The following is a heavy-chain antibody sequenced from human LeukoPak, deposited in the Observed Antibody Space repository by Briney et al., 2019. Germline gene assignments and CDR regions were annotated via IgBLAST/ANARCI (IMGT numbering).Heavy chain of an antibody. Sequence: SVKVSCKASGGTFSSYAISWVRQAPGQGLDWMGGIIPIFGTANYAQKFQGRVTITADESTSTAYMELSSLISEDTAVYYCARVRRSGYCSSTSCYRHGMDVWGQGTTVTVSS. V-gene: IGHV1-69*13. CDR3: ARVRRSGYCSSTSCYRHGMDV. D-gene: IGHD2-2*02. CDR1: GGTFSSYA. J-gene: IGHJ6*02. CDR2: IIPIFGTA.